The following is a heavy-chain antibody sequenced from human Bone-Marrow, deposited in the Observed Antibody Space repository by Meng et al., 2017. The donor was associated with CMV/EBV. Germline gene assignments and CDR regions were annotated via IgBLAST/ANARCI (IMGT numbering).Heavy chain of an antibody. V-gene: IGHV1-69*12. J-gene: IGHJ4*02. D-gene: IGHD1-26*01. CDR2: IIPIFGTE. CDR1: GGTSSGYA. CDR3: ARDYEIRGVGAWGY. Sequence: VHVGQVGAQVKKPGSWVKVSCKASGGTSSGYAISWVRQAPGQGLEWMGGIIPIFGTENYAKKFQGRVTITADESTSTAYMELSSLRSEDTAVYYWARDYEIRGVGAWGYWGQGTLVTVSS.